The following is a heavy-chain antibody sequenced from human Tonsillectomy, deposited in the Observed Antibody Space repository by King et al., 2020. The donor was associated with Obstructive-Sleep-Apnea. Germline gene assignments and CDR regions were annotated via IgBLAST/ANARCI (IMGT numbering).Heavy chain of an antibody. J-gene: IGHJ6*02. CDR1: GFSFSSYA. D-gene: IGHD3-10*01. CDR2: ISYDGSNK. Sequence: VQLVESGGGVVQPGRSLSLSCAVSGFSFSSYAMHWVRQAPGKGLEWVAVISYDGSNKHYADPVKGRFTISRDNSKNTLYLQMNSLRAEETAVYYCARRRVRGATYYYGMDVWGQGTTVTVSS. V-gene: IGHV3-30-3*01. CDR3: ARRRVRGATYYYGMDV.